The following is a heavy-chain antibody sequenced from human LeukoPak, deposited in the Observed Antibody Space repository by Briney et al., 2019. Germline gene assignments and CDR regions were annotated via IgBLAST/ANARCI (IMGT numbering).Heavy chain of an antibody. Sequence: SETLSLTCTVSGGSLSSSSYYWGWIRQPPGKGLEWIGSIYYSGSTYYNPSLKSRVTISVDTSKNQFSLKLSSVTAADTAVYYCASTEKGIVVVPAGTQGYWGQGTLVTVSS. V-gene: IGHV4-39*01. J-gene: IGHJ4*02. D-gene: IGHD2-2*01. CDR1: GGSLSSSSYY. CDR3: ASTEKGIVVVPAGTQGY. CDR2: IYYSGST.